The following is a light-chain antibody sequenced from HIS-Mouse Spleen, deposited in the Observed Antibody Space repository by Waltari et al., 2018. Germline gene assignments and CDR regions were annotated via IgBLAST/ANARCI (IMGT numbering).Light chain of an antibody. V-gene: IGKV1-9*01. J-gene: IGKJ1*01. CDR2: AAS. CDR1: QVISSY. Sequence: DIQFTQSPSFLSASVGDRVTITCRASQVISSYLAWYQQKPGKDPKLLIYAASTLQSGVQSRFSGSGSGTEFTLTISSLQPEDFATYYCQQLNSYPPTFGQGTKVEIK. CDR3: QQLNSYPPT.